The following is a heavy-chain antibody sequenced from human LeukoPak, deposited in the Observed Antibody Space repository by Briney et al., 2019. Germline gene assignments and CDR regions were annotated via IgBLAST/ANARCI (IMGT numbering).Heavy chain of an antibody. V-gene: IGHV3-30-3*01. J-gene: IGHJ4*02. CDR1: GFTFSSYA. Sequence: PGRSLRLSCAASGFTFSSYAMHWVRQAPGKGLEWVAVISYDGSNKYYADSVKGRFTISRDNSKNTLYLQMNSLRAEDTAVYYCAKASSGWYLFDYWGQGTLVTVSS. CDR2: ISYDGSNK. D-gene: IGHD6-19*01. CDR3: AKASSGWYLFDY.